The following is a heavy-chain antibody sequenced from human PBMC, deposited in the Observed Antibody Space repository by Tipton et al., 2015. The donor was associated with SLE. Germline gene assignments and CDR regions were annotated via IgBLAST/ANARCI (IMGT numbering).Heavy chain of an antibody. J-gene: IGHJ6*03. V-gene: IGHV4-59*11. D-gene: IGHD1-26*01. CDR1: GGSITSHY. Sequence: TLSLTCTVSGGSITSHYWSWVRQPPGKGLEWIGYIHHSGSANQNPSLKSRVTISVDTSKNQFSLKLSSVTAADTAVYYCARGGLGVSYYYYMDVWGKGTTVTVSS. CDR2: IHHSGSA. CDR3: ARGGLGVSYYYYMDV.